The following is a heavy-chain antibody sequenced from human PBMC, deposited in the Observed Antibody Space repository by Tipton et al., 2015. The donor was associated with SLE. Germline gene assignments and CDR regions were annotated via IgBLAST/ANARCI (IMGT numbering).Heavy chain of an antibody. D-gene: IGHD6-13*01. J-gene: IGHJ4*02. CDR3: ARGLRADSTSHFDH. Sequence: TLSLTCTVSGGSIITRFWCCFRQTPQRGVEWIGSVFYKGETYYTPSLKSRVTISADTSKNQFSLNLRSVTAADTAVYYCARGLRADSTSHFDHWGPGTLVTVSS. CDR1: GGSIITRF. V-gene: IGHV4-59*11. CDR2: VFYKGET.